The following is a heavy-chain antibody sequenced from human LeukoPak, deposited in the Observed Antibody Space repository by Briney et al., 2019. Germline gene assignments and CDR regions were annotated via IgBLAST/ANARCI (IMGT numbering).Heavy chain of an antibody. Sequence: GGSLRLPCAASGFTFSNAWMSWVRQAPGKGLEWVANIKQDGSEKYYVDSVKGRFTISRDNAKNSLYLQMNSLRAEDTAVYYCARDGSWLASYYFDYWGQGTLVTVSS. J-gene: IGHJ4*02. CDR3: ARDGSWLASYYFDY. CDR1: GFTFSNAW. CDR2: IKQDGSEK. D-gene: IGHD6-13*01. V-gene: IGHV3-7*01.